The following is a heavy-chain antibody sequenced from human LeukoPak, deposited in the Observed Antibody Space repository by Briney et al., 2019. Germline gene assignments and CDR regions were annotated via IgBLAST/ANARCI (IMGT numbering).Heavy chain of an antibody. D-gene: IGHD1-26*01. J-gene: IGHJ4*01. CDR3: ARGSRVGATFDN. Sequence: ASVKVSCKVSGYTLTELSMHWVRQAPGQGLEWVGDINPHSDATNYAHHFQGRVTMALDKAISVAYLEVSRLTVNDTAIYYCARGSRVGATFDNWGHGTPLIVSS. CDR2: INPHSDAT. V-gene: IGHV1-2*07. CDR1: GYTLTELS.